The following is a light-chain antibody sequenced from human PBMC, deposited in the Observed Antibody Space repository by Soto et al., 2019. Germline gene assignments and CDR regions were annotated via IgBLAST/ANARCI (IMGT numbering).Light chain of an antibody. Sequence: QPVLTQPPSVSGAPGQRVTISCTGSSSNIGAGYDVHWYQQLPGPAPKLLIYGNNNRPSGVPDRFSGSKSGTSASLAITGLQAEDEADYYCQSYDSSLSGVVFGGGTQLPS. V-gene: IGLV1-40*01. CDR2: GNN. CDR3: QSYDSSLSGVV. CDR1: SSNIGAGYD. J-gene: IGLJ2*01.